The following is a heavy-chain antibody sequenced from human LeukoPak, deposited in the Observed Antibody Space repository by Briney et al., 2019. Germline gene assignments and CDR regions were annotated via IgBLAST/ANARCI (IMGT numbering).Heavy chain of an antibody. CDR2: ISSSGSTI. CDR3: AREGCSGGSCYGNYYYYGMDV. D-gene: IGHD2-15*01. J-gene: IGHJ6*02. V-gene: IGHV3-11*01. Sequence: GGSLRLSCAASGFTFSDYYMSWIRQAPGKGLEWVSYISSSGSTIYYADSVKGRFTISRDNAKNSLYLQMNSLRAEDTAVYYCAREGCSGGSCYGNYYYYGMDVWGQGTTVTVSS. CDR1: GFTFSDYY.